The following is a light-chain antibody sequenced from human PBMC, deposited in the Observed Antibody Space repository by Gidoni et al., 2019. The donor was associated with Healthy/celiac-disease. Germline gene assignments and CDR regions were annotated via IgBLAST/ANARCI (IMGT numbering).Light chain of an antibody. CDR1: SSNIGAGYD. V-gene: IGLV1-40*01. J-gene: IGLJ2*01. CDR3: QSYDSSLSAVV. Sequence: QSVLTHPPSVSGAPGHLVTISCTGSSSNIGAGYDVHWYQQRPGTAPKLLIYGNSNRPSRVPDRFSGSKSGTSASLAISGLQAEDEADYYCQSYDSSLSAVVFGGGTKLTVL. CDR2: GNS.